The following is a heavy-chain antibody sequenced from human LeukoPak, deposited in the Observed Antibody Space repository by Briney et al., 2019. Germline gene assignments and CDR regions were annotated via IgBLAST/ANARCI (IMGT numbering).Heavy chain of an antibody. Sequence: GGSLRLSCTASGFTFSSYEMNWVRQAPGKGLEWVSYISTSDSTIYYADSVKGRFTISRDNAKNSLYLQMNSLRAEDTAIYYCARDFGYYGSGSYPDCFDYWGQGTLVTVSS. CDR1: GFTFSSYE. CDR2: ISTSDSTI. D-gene: IGHD3-10*01. V-gene: IGHV3-48*03. J-gene: IGHJ4*02. CDR3: ARDFGYYGSGSYPDCFDY.